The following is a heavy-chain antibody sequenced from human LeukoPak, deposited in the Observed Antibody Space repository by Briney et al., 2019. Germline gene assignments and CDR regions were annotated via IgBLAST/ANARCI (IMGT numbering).Heavy chain of an antibody. CDR1: GYTFTGYY. J-gene: IGHJ4*02. V-gene: IGHV1-2*06. CDR3: ARDYYDSSGYYGY. D-gene: IGHD3-22*01. CDR2: IDPNSGGT. Sequence: ASVKVSCKASGYTFTGYYMHWVRQAPGQGLEWMGRIDPNSGGTNYAQKFQGRVTMTRDTSISTAYMELSRLRSVDTAVYYCARDYYDSSGYYGYWGQGTLVTVSS.